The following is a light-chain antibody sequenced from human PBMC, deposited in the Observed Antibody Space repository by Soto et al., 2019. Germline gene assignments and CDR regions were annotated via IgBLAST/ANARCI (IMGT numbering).Light chain of an antibody. CDR1: QGIRSD. CDR2: GAS. V-gene: IGKV1-6*01. Sequence: IQMTQSPSSLSASVGDRVTITCRASQGIRSDLAWYQQKPGKVPKLLIYGASRLESGVPSRFSGSGFGTDFSLTISSLQPEDFATYYCLQDYNYPWAFGQGTKVEIK. CDR3: LQDYNYPWA. J-gene: IGKJ1*01.